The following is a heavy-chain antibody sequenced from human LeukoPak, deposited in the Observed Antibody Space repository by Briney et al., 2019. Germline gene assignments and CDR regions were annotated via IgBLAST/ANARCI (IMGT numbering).Heavy chain of an antibody. CDR3: ARGDVAATGSVTAFDI. D-gene: IGHD2-15*01. V-gene: IGHV3-64*01. CDR1: GFTFSSYA. J-gene: IGHJ3*02. Sequence: GGSLRLSCAASGFTFSSYAMHWVRQALGKGLEYVSAISSNGGSTYYANSVKGRFTISRDNSKNTLYLQMGSLRAEDMAVYYCARGDVAATGSVTAFDIWGQGTMVTVSS. CDR2: ISSNGGST.